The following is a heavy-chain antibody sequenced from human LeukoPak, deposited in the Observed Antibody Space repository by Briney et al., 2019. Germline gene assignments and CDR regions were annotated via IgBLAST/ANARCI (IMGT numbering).Heavy chain of an antibody. CDR3: ASNRSSSD. J-gene: IGHJ1*01. Sequence: SETLSLTCAVYGGSFSGYYWTWIRQPPGKGLEWIGEINHSGSTNYNPSLKSRVTISVDTSTNQFSLKVSSVTAADTAVYYCASNRSSSDWGQGTLVTVSS. D-gene: IGHD6-6*01. CDR1: GGSFSGYY. V-gene: IGHV4-34*01. CDR2: INHSGST.